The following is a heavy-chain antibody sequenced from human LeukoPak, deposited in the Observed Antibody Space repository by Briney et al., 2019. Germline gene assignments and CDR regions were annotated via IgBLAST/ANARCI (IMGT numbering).Heavy chain of an antibody. Sequence: GESLRISCKGSGYSFTSYWISWVRQMPGKGLEWMGRIDPSDSYTNYSPSFQGHVTISADKSISTAYLQWSSLKASDTAMYYCASHKKYCSSTSCAYYYGMGVWGKGTTVTVSS. CDR3: ASHKKYCSSTSCAYYYGMGV. CDR1: GYSFTSYW. CDR2: IDPSDSYT. V-gene: IGHV5-10-1*01. J-gene: IGHJ6*04. D-gene: IGHD2-2*01.